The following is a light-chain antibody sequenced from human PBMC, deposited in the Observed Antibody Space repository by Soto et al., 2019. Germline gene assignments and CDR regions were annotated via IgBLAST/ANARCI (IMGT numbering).Light chain of an antibody. Sequence: EIVMTQSPATLSVSPGERATLSCRASQSVSSNLAWYQQKPGQAPRLLIYGASTRATGIPARFSGSGSGTEFILTFSSLQSEDFAVYYCQQYNNWPPSITFGQGTRLEIK. CDR3: QQYNNWPPSIT. V-gene: IGKV3-15*01. CDR2: GAS. J-gene: IGKJ5*01. CDR1: QSVSSN.